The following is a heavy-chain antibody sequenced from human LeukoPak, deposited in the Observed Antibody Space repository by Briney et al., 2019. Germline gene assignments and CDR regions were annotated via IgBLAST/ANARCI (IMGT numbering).Heavy chain of an antibody. D-gene: IGHD2-21*02. V-gene: IGHV1-2*02. CDR3: TRDIFMTVVSF. CDR1: GYTFTGYY. CDR2: INPNSGGT. J-gene: IGHJ4*02. Sequence: GASVEVSCKASGYTFTGYYMHWVRQAPGQGLEWMGWINPNSGGTKYAEKFQGRVTVTRDTSISTAYMELSSLKSDDTAIYYCTRDIFMTVVSFWGQGTPVTVSS.